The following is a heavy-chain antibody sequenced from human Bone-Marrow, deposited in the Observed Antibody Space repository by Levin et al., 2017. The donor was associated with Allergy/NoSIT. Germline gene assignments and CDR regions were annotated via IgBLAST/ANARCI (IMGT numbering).Heavy chain of an antibody. Sequence: PGGSLRLSCAASGFNFSNYWMNWVRQAPGKGLEWVANIRQDGSEINYMDSVKGRFTISRNNAKNSLYLQMNSLRAEDTAVYYCVLVLDYWGQGTLVTVSS. CDR2: IRQDGSEI. CDR3: VLVLDY. J-gene: IGHJ4*02. CDR1: GFNFSNYW. D-gene: IGHD1-26*01. V-gene: IGHV3-7*02.